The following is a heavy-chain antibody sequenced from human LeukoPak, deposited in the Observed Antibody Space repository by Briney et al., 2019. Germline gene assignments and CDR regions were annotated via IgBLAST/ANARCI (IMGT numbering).Heavy chain of an antibody. D-gene: IGHD1-26*01. CDR2: ISSSSSYI. J-gene: IGHJ4*02. CDR1: GFTFSSYS. V-gene: IGHV3-21*01. CDR3: AREVVGATSGDY. Sequence: GGSLRLSCAVSGFTFSSYSMNWVRQAPGKGLEWVSSISSSSSYIYYADSVKGRFTISRDNAKSSLFLQMNSLGAEDTAVYYCAREVVGATSGDYWGQGTLVTVSS.